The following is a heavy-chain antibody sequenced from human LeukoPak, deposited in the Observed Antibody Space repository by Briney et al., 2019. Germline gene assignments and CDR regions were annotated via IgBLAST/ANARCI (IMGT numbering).Heavy chain of an antibody. V-gene: IGHV3-66*01. Sequence: GGSLRLSCAASGFTVSSNYMSWVRQAPGKGLEWVSVIYSGGSTYYADSVKGRFTISRDNSKNTLYLQMNSLRAEDTAVYYCARGTYLFYYYGMDVWGQGTTVTVSS. CDR1: GFTVSSNY. J-gene: IGHJ6*02. CDR3: ARGTYLFYYYGMDV. CDR2: IYSGGST.